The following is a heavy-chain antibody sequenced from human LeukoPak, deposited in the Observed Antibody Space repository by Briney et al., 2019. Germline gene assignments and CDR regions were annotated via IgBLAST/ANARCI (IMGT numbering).Heavy chain of an antibody. Sequence: TGGCLRLSCAASGFTFSSYAMSWVRQAPGKGLEWVSAISGSGGSTYYADSVKGRFTISRDNSKNTLYLQMNSLRAEDTAVYYCPKDAPVNIVVVPAANSWGQGTLVTVSS. CDR1: GFTFSSYA. D-gene: IGHD2-2*01. CDR2: ISGSGGST. CDR3: PKDAPVNIVVVPAANS. V-gene: IGHV3-23*01. J-gene: IGHJ4*02.